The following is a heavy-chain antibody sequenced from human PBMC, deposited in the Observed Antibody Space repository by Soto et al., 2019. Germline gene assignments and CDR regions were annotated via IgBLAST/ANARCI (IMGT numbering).Heavy chain of an antibody. CDR2: ISAYNGNT. CDR1: GYTFTSYG. V-gene: IGHV1-18*01. D-gene: IGHD1-1*01. CDR3: ARDIRSAGSNDAFDI. J-gene: IGHJ3*02. Sequence: GASVKVSCKASGYTFTSYGISWVRQAPGQGLEWMGWISAYNGNTNYAQKLQGRVTMTTDTSTSTAYMELSRLRSDDTAVYYCARDIRSAGSNDAFDIWGQGTMVTVSS.